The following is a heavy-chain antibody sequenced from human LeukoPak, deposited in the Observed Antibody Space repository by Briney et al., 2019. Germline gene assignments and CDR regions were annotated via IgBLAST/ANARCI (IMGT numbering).Heavy chain of an antibody. D-gene: IGHD3-22*01. CDR3: ATPLKKNYYDSSGLSGGSHRTRGLLDY. CDR2: ISGSGGST. CDR1: GFTFSSYG. V-gene: IGHV3-23*01. J-gene: IGHJ4*02. Sequence: PGGSLRLSCAASGFTFSSYGMSWVRQAPGKGLEWVSAISGSGGSTYYADSVKGRFTISRDNSKNTLYLQMNSLRAEDTAVYYCATPLKKNYYDSSGLSGGSHRTRGLLDYWGQGTLVTVSS.